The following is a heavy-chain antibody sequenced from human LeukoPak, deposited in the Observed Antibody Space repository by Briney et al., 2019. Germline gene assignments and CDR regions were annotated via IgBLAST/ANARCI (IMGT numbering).Heavy chain of an antibody. J-gene: IGHJ3*02. D-gene: IGHD3-10*01. CDR2: ISWNSGSI. CDR1: GFTFDDYA. V-gene: IGHV3-9*01. CDR3: AKKLLWFGELSPGAFDI. Sequence: GGSLRLSCAASGFTFDDYAMPWVRQAPGKGLEWVSGISWNSGSIGYADSVKGRFTISRDNAKNSLYLQMNSLRAEDTALYYCAKKLLWFGELSPGAFDIWGQGTMVTVSS.